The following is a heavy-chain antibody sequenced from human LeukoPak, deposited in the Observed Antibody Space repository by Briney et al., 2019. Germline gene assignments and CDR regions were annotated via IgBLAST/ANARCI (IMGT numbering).Heavy chain of an antibody. J-gene: IGHJ3*02. CDR1: GFTVSSNY. V-gene: IGHV3-53*01. D-gene: IGHD1-7*01. CDR3: ARGGYNWNYGAAFDI. CDR2: IYSGGST. Sequence: GGSLRLSCAASGFTVSSNYMSWVRQAPGKGLEWVSVIYSGGSTYYADSVKGRFTISRDNSKNTLYLQMNSLRAEDTAVYYCARGGYNWNYGAAFDIWGQGTMVTVSS.